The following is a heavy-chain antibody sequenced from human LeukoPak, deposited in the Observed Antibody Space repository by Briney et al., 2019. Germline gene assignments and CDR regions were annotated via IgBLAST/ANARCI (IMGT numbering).Heavy chain of an antibody. CDR3: ARALGYCSSTSCYHYYYYGMDV. CDR2: ISFSGGST. Sequence: GGSLRLSCEASGFTFSSYAMNWVRQAPGKGLEWVSAISFSGGSTYYADSVKGRFTISRDNSKNTLYLQMNSLRAEDTAVYYCARALGYCSSTSCYHYYYYGMDVWGQGTTVTVSS. CDR1: GFTFSSYA. J-gene: IGHJ6*02. V-gene: IGHV3-23*01. D-gene: IGHD2-2*01.